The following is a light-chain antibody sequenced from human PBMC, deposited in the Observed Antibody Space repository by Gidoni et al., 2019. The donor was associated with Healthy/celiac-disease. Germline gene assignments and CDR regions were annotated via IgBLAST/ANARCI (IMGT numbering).Light chain of an antibody. CDR1: ALPKQY. J-gene: IGLJ1*01. CDR3: QSADSSGDYV. Sequence: SYELTQPPSVSVSPGQTARITCSGDALPKQYAYWYQQKPGKAPVLVIYKDSERPSGIPERFSGSSSGTTVTLTISGVQAEDEADYYCQSADSSGDYVFGTGTKVTVL. V-gene: IGLV3-25*03. CDR2: KDS.